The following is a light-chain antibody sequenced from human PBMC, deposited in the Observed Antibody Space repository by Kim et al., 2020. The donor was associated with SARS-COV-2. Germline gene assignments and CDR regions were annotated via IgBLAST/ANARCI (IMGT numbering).Light chain of an antibody. V-gene: IGLV3-19*01. CDR2: AKN. J-gene: IGLJ3*02. CDR1: KLRNYY. Sequence: SSELTQDPAVSVALGQTVRITCQGDKLRNYYASWYQQKPGQAPVLVMYAKNNRPSGIPDRFSGSSSGNTASLTITGAQAEDEADYYCTSRDNSGNHWVFGVGTKLTVL. CDR3: TSRDNSGNHWV.